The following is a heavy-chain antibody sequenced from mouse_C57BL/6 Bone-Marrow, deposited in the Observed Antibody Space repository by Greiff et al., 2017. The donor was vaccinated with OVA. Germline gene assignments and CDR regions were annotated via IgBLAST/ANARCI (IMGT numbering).Heavy chain of an antibody. D-gene: IGHD1-1*01. Sequence: EVKVVESGTVLARPGASVKMSCKTSGYTFTSYWMHWVKQRPGQGLEWIGAIYPGNSYSSYNQKFKGKAKLTAVTSASTAYMELSSLTNEDSAVYYCTREVYGSSFFDYWGQGTTLTVSS. CDR3: TREVYGSSFFDY. CDR1: GYTFTSYW. V-gene: IGHV1-5*01. J-gene: IGHJ2*01. CDR2: IYPGNSYS.